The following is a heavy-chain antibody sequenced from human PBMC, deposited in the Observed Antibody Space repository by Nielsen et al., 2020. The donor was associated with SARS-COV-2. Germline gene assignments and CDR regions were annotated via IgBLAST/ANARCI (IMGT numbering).Heavy chain of an antibody. CDR2: ISSSSSTI. D-gene: IGHD1-7*01. CDR3: ARDTGYNWNYEGWFDP. J-gene: IGHJ5*02. Sequence: GGSLRLSCAASGFTFSSYGMNWVRQAPGKGLEWVSYISSSSSTIYYADPVKGRFTISRDNAKNSLYLQMNSLRDEDTAVYYCARDTGYNWNYEGWFDPWGQGTLVTVSS. CDR1: GFTFSSYG. V-gene: IGHV3-48*02.